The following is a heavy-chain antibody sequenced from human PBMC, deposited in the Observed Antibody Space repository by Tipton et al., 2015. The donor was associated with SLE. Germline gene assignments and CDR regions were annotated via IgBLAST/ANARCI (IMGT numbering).Heavy chain of an antibody. D-gene: IGHD1-1*01. J-gene: IGHJ3*02. Sequence: VQLVQSGAEVKKPGESLKISCKGSGYSFTSYWIGWVRQMPGKGLEWMGIIYPGDSDTRYSPSFQGQVTISADKSISTAYLQWSSLKASDTAMYYCARPEYNWNDGDAAFDIWGQGTMVTVSS. CDR3: ARPEYNWNDGDAAFDI. CDR1: GYSFTSYW. CDR2: IYPGDSDT. V-gene: IGHV5-51*01.